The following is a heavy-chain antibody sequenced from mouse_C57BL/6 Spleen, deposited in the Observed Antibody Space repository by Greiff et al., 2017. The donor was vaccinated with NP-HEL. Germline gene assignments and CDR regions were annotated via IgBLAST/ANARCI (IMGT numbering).Heavy chain of an antibody. D-gene: IGHD1-1*01. CDR2: IYPRSGNT. CDR3: AREGTTVVADY. V-gene: IGHV1-81*01. CDR1: GYTFTSYG. J-gene: IGHJ2*01. Sequence: VKLQESGAELARPGASVKLSCKASGYTFTSYGISWVKQRTGQGLEWIGEIYPRSGNTYYNEKFKGKATLTADKSSSTAYMELRSLTSEDSAVYFCAREGTTVVADYWGQGTTLTVSS.